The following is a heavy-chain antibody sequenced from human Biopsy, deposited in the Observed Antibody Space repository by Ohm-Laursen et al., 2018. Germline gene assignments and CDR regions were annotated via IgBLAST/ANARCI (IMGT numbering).Heavy chain of an antibody. CDR2: ISWHSGSR. CDR3: AKDVRVKVQLDGMDV. D-gene: IGHD1-1*01. J-gene: IGHJ6*02. V-gene: IGHV3-9*01. Sequence: LSLTCAASGFSFRTYWMTWVRQAPGKGLEWVSGISWHSGSRGYADSVKGRFTISRDNAKKLLYLQMNSLRAEDTALYYCAKDVRVKVQLDGMDVWGQGTTVTVSS. CDR1: GFSFRTYW.